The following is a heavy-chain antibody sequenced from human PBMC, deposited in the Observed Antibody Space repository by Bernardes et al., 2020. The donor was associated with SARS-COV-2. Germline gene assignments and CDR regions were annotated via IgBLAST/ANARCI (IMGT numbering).Heavy chain of an antibody. CDR1: GFTFNNYA. J-gene: IGHJ5*02. CDR3: ATDRRGYGDYAVWFDP. V-gene: IGHV3-23*01. CDR2: ISDNGAKT. D-gene: IGHD4-17*01. Sequence: GGSLRLSCASSGFTFNNYAMTWFRQAPGKGLEWVSIISDNGAKTYYADSVKGRFAISRDNSKNMLYLEMNSLRVDDTAVYYCATDRRGYGDYAVWFDPWGQGTLVTVSS.